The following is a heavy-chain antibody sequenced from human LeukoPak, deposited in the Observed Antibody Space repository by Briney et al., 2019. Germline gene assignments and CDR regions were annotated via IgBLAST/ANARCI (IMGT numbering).Heavy chain of an antibody. CDR3: ARDHYGGYHYWYFDL. Sequence: PSETLSLTCTVSGGSISSGDYYWSRIRQPPGKGLEWIGYIYYSGSTYYNPSLKSRVTISVDTSKNQFSLKLSSVTAADTAVYYCARDHYGGYHYWYFDLWGRGTLVTVSS. CDR2: IYYSGST. J-gene: IGHJ2*01. CDR1: GGSISSGDYY. V-gene: IGHV4-30-4*01. D-gene: IGHD4-23*01.